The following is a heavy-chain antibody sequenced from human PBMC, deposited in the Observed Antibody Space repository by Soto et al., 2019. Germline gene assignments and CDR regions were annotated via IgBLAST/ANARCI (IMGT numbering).Heavy chain of an antibody. J-gene: IGHJ5*02. Sequence: GASVKVSCKASGYTFTSYDINWVRQATGQGLEWMGWMNPSSGNTGYAQRFQGRVTMTRNTSISTAYMELSSLRSEDTAVYYCARGWRGSSYYYDFWSGHYNWFDPWSQGTLVTVSS. D-gene: IGHD3-3*01. V-gene: IGHV1-8*01. CDR2: MNPSSGNT. CDR3: ARGWRGSSYYYDFWSGHYNWFDP. CDR1: GYTFTSYD.